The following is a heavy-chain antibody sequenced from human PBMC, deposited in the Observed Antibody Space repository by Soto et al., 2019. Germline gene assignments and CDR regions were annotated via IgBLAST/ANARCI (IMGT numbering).Heavy chain of an antibody. Sequence: EVQLVESGGGLVHPGGSLRLSCAVSGISVSDYYMSWLRQAPGKGLEWVSVIYSGGGRTFYGDSVKGRFTVSRQNSTNILYLQMSRLRTADTATYYCARGGCSGICNSNEFDYWDHGTLVSVS. CDR1: GISVSDYY. D-gene: IGHD2-15*01. V-gene: IGHV3-53*04. CDR3: ARGGCSGICNSNEFDY. J-gene: IGHJ4*01. CDR2: IYSGGGRT.